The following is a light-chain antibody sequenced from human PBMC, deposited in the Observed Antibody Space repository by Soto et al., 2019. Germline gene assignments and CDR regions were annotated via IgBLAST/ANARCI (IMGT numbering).Light chain of an antibody. CDR1: SSDVGGYDY. CDR3: SSYARTYIA. J-gene: IGLJ1*01. CDR2: DVS. V-gene: IGLV2-8*01. Sequence: QSVLTQPPSASGSPGQSVAISCTGTSSDVGGYDYVSWYQQHPGKAPKLMIYDVSKRPSGVPDRFSGSKSGNTASLTVSGLQAEDEADYYCSSYARTYIAFGTGTKVTVL.